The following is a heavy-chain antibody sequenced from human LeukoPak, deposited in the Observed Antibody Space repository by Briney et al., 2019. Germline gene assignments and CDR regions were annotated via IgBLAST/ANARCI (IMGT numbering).Heavy chain of an antibody. D-gene: IGHD3-3*01. V-gene: IGHV3-7*01. CDR2: IKQDGSEK. Sequence: PGGSLRLSCAASGFTFSNYWMTWVRQAPGKGLEWVADIKQDGSEKLYVNSVRGRFTISRDNAKMSLFLQMNSVRAEDTAVYYCARDNGVVHGVYYMDVWGKGTTVTVS. CDR3: ARDNGVVHGVYYMDV. J-gene: IGHJ6*03. CDR1: GFTFSNYW.